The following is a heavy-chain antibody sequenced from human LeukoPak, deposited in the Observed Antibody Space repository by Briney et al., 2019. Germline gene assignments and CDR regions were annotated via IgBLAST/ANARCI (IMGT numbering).Heavy chain of an antibody. V-gene: IGHV3-23*01. D-gene: IGHD3-10*01. CDR3: AKWTRTTLFRGDRARFDS. Sequence: GGSLRLSCAASGFIFNDYAMSWVRQVPGKGLECVSVISASGGKTYYADSVKGRFTISRDTSKTTISLQMNSLRVEDSAVYYCAKWTRTTLFRGDRARFDSWGQGTLVTVSS. J-gene: IGHJ4*02. CDR1: GFIFNDYA. CDR2: ISASGGKT.